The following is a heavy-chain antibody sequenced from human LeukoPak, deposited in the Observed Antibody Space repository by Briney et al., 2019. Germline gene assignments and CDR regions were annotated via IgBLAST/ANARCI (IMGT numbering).Heavy chain of an antibody. CDR2: IYISGST. CDR3: ARYSGSYSD. D-gene: IGHD1-26*01. V-gene: IGHV4-4*07. J-gene: IGHJ4*02. Sequence: PSETLSLTCTVSGGSISTYYWTWIRQPAGKGLEWIGRIYISGSTNNDPSLKGRVTMSVDTSKNQFSLKLSSVTAADTAVYYCARYSGSYSDWGQGILVTVSS. CDR1: GGSISTYY.